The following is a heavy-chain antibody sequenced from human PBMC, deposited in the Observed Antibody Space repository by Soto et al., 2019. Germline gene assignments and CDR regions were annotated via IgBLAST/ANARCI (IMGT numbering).Heavy chain of an antibody. D-gene: IGHD1-26*01. Sequence: QVQLQESGPRLVEASQTLSLTCTVSNASITSSGYYWSWVRQPPGKRLEWIGYIYHSGGTFYSPSLPSRLTMSVDTFKNQFSLTLRSVTAADTAVYHCARMSGTYYVPDYWGQGTLVTVSS. V-gene: IGHV4-31*03. CDR1: NASITSSGYY. CDR2: IYHSGGT. CDR3: ARMSGTYYVPDY. J-gene: IGHJ4*02.